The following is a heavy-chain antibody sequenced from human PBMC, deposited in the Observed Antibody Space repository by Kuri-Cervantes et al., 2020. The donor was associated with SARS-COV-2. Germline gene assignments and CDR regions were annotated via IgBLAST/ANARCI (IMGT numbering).Heavy chain of an antibody. J-gene: IGHJ6*03. D-gene: IGHD4-11*01. CDR2: IYYSGST. CDR3: ARDVYRDYYYYMDV. CDR1: GGSISSYY. Sequence: SETLSLTCTVSGGSISSYYWSWIRQPPGKGLEWIGYIYYSGSTNYNPSLKSRVTISVDTSKNQFSLKLSSVTAADTVVYYCARDVYRDYYYYMDVWGKGTTATVSS. V-gene: IGHV4-59*01.